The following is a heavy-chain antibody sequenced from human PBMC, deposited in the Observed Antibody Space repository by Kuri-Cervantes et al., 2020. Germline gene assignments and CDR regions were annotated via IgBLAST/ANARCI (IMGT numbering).Heavy chain of an antibody. CDR2: IWYGGSNK. J-gene: IGHJ4*02. Sequence: GESLKISCAASGFTFSSYGMHWVRQAPGKGLEWVAVIWYGGSNKYYADSVKGRFTISRDNSKNTLYPQMNSLRAEDTAVYYCAGSIVVVPAALDYWGQGTLVTVSS. CDR1: GFTFSSYG. CDR3: AGSIVVVPAALDY. D-gene: IGHD2-2*01. V-gene: IGHV3-30*02.